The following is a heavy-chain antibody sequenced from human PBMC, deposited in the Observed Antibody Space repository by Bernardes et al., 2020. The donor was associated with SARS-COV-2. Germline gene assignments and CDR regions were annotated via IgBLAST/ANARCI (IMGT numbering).Heavy chain of an antibody. D-gene: IGHD3-22*01. CDR2: ISGSGGST. CDR1: GFTFRSYA. CDR3: AKDSDPDSSGPFDY. J-gene: IGHJ4*02. Sequence: GGSLRLSCAASGFTFRSYAMSWVRQAPGKGLEWVSAISGSGGSTYYADSVKGRFTISRDNSKNTLYLQMNSLRAEDTAVYYCAKDSDPDSSGPFDYWGQGTLVTVSS. V-gene: IGHV3-23*01.